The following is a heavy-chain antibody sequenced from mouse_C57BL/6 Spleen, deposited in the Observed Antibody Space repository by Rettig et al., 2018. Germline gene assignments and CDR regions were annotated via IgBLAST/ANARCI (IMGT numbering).Heavy chain of an antibody. CDR1: GYTFTDFN. J-gene: IGHJ1*03. D-gene: IGHD1-1*01. CDR2: INPNNGGT. Sequence: EVQLQQSGPELVKPGASVKMSCKASGYTFTDFNMHWVKQSHGKSLEWIGYINPNNGGTSYNQNFKGKATLTVNKSSSTAYMELRSLTSEDSAVYYCAREDYYGSRVRYFDVWGTGTTVTVSS. CDR3: AREDYYGSRVRYFDV. V-gene: IGHV1-22*01.